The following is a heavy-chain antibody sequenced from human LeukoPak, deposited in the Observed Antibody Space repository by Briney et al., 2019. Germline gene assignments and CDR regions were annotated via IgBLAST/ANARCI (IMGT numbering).Heavy chain of an antibody. D-gene: IGHD3-22*01. J-gene: IGHJ4*02. Sequence: ASVKVSCKASEYTFTGYYMHWVRQAPGQGLEWMGWINPNSGGTNYAQKFQGRVTMTRDTSISTAYMELSRLRSDDTAVYYCARAGMYYYDSSGYYYPNYWGQGTLVTVSS. CDR3: ARAGMYYYDSSGYYYPNY. V-gene: IGHV1-2*02. CDR2: INPNSGGT. CDR1: EYTFTGYY.